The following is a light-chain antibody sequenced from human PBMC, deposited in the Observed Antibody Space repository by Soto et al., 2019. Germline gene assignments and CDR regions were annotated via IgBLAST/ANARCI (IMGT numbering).Light chain of an antibody. V-gene: IGKV3-20*01. J-gene: IGKJ2*01. CDR1: QSLRSSY. CDR2: GAS. CDR3: QQHGTSPYT. Sequence: PWERATLSCLASQSLRSSYLAWYQRKPGQAPRLLMFGASRRATGIPDRFNGSGSGTDFILTISRLEPEDVAVYYCQQHGTSPYTFGQGTKVDIK.